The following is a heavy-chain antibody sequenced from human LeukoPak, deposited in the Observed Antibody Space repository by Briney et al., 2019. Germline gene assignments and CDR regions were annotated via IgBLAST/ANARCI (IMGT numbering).Heavy chain of an antibody. CDR2: INTSGST. V-gene: IGHV4-4*07. D-gene: IGHD5-24*01. J-gene: IGHJ4*02. CDR1: GGSVSDYY. Sequence: SETLSLTCTVSGGSVSDYYWSWIRQSAGKGLQWIGRINTSGSTNYNPTLKSRVTMSEDMSKNQFFLEVSSVTAADTAVYYCARSGRDGYNPHFDFWGQGTLVTVSS. CDR3: ARSGRDGYNPHFDF.